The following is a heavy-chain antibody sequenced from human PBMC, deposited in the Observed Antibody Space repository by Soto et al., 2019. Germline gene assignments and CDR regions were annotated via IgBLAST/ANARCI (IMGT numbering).Heavy chain of an antibody. Sequence: QLQLQESGSGLVKPSQTLSLTCAVSGGSINSAGYSWSWIRQPPGKGLEWIGYIYHSGSTYYNPSLKSRVTISLDRSNIHFSLKLNSVTAADTAVYYCARVPIYYDSSGYYHYGTFDILGQGTMVTVSS. CDR1: GGSINSAGYS. CDR2: IYHSGST. D-gene: IGHD3-22*01. J-gene: IGHJ3*02. V-gene: IGHV4-30-2*01. CDR3: ARVPIYYDSSGYYHYGTFDI.